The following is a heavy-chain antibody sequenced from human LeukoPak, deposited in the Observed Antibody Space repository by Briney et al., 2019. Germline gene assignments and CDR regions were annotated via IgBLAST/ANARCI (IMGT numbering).Heavy chain of an antibody. CDR2: ISWNSGSI. D-gene: IGHD1-26*01. J-gene: IGHJ4*02. CDR1: GFTFDDYA. V-gene: IGHV3-9*01. CDR3: AARGGSFDFGY. Sequence: PGGSLRLSCAASGFTFDDYAMHWVRQAPGKGLEWVSGISWNSGSIGYADSVKGRFTISRDNAKNSLYLQMNSLRAEDTAVYYCAARGGSFDFGYWGQGTLVTVSS.